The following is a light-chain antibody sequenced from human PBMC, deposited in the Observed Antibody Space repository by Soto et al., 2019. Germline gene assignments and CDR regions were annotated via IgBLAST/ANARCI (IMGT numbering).Light chain of an antibody. CDR3: SATDDSPTGPV. V-gene: IGLV1-47*01. CDR1: GSNIETNY. CDR2: TND. Sequence: QSVLTQPPSASGTPGQTVTISCSGSGSNIETNYVYWYQKLPTTAPRLLIYTNDQRPSGVPDRFSAFKSGTSASLVISGLRPEDEADYYCSATDDSPTGPVFGGGTKLTVL. J-gene: IGLJ2*01.